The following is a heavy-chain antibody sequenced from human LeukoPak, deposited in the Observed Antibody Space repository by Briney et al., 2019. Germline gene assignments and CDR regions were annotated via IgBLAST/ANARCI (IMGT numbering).Heavy chain of an antibody. CDR1: GFTFDDYA. Sequence: GGSLRLSCAASGFTFDDYAMHWVRQAPGKGLGWVSGISWNSGSIGYADSVKGRFTISRDNAKNSLYLQMNSLRAEDTALYYCAKDTDDYGDYYFDYWGQGTLVTVSS. D-gene: IGHD4-17*01. V-gene: IGHV3-9*01. CDR2: ISWNSGSI. J-gene: IGHJ4*02. CDR3: AKDTDDYGDYYFDY.